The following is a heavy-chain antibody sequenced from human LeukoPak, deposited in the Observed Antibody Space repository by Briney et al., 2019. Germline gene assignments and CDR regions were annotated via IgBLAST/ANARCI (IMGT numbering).Heavy chain of an antibody. CDR3: ARGSDTAAGLY. CDR1: GGSFSGYY. V-gene: IGHV4-34*01. CDR2: IIHSGST. J-gene: IGHJ4*02. D-gene: IGHD6-13*01. Sequence: SETLSLTCAVYGGSFSGYYWSWIRQPPGKGLEWIGEIIHSGSTNYNPSLKSRVSISVDSSKNQFSLKVSSVTAADTAVYYCARGSDTAAGLYWGQGTLVTVSS.